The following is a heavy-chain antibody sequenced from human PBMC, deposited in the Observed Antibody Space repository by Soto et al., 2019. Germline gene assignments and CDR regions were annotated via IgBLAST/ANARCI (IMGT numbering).Heavy chain of an antibody. CDR3: ARPSGDYGDYGLSLAY. Sequence: QVQLVQSGAEGKKPGASVKVSCKASGYVFTGYGISWVRQAPGQGLEWMAWISAYNGNTKYAQKFQGRVTMTTDASPSTAYLELSSLRSDDTAVYYCARPSGDYGDYGLSLAYWGQGTLVTVSS. CDR1: GYVFTGYG. CDR2: ISAYNGNT. D-gene: IGHD4-17*01. J-gene: IGHJ4*02. V-gene: IGHV1-18*01.